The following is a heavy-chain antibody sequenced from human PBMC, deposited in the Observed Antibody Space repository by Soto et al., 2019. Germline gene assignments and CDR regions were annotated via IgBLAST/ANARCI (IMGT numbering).Heavy chain of an antibody. J-gene: IGHJ5*02. CDR1: GDSVSSNSAA. CDR3: TRRVLSWTSSGRPNNYFDP. Sequence: KQSQTLSLTCAISGDSVSSNSAAWHWIRQSPSRGLEWLGRTYYRSKWFFDYAVSVGDRITINPDTSKNHFSLHLNSVTPEDTAVYYCTRRVLSWTSSGRPNNYFDPWGQGTLVTVSS. V-gene: IGHV6-1*01. CDR2: TYYRSKWFF. D-gene: IGHD3-22*01.